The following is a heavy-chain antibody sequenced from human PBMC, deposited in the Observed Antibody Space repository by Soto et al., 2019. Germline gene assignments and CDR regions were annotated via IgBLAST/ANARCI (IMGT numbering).Heavy chain of an antibody. V-gene: IGHV1-18*01. CDR1: GYTFTSYG. D-gene: IGHD6-19*01. CDR2: ISAYNGNT. Sequence: QVQLVQSGAEVKKPGASLKVSCKASGYTFTSYGISWVRQAPGQGREWMGWISAYNGNTNYAQKLQGRVPMTTDTSRSTAYMELRSLRSEDTAVYYCASSPASFIAVAGTPGASCGQGTLVTVSS. J-gene: IGHJ5*02. CDR3: ASSPASFIAVAGTPGAS.